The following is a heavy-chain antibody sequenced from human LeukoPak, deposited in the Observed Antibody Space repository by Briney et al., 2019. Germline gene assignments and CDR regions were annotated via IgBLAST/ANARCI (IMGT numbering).Heavy chain of an antibody. D-gene: IGHD3-10*01. V-gene: IGHV3-30*19. CDR2: ISYDGSNK. CDR3: ARGGGLLGYGRGSSHFDY. CDR1: GFTFSSYG. J-gene: IGHJ4*02. Sequence: GRSLRLSCAASGFTFSSYGMHWVRQVPGKGLEWVAVISYDGSNKYYADSVKGRFTISRDNSKNTLYLQMNSLRAEDTAVYYCARGGGLLGYGRGSSHFDYGGQGTLVTFSS.